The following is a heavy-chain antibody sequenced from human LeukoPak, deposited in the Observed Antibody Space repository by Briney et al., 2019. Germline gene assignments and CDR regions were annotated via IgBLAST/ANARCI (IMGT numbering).Heavy chain of an antibody. J-gene: IGHJ4*02. CDR2: INGDGRTT. D-gene: IGHD6-13*01. CDR1: GFSFSSHW. CDR3: ATSPGTEAR. V-gene: IGHV3-74*01. Sequence: GGSLRLSCAASGFSFSSHWMHWVRQAPGKRPVWVSRINGDGRTTSYADSVKGRFIISRDNAKNTLYLQMNGLRAEDTAVYYCATSPGTEARWGQGTLVTVS.